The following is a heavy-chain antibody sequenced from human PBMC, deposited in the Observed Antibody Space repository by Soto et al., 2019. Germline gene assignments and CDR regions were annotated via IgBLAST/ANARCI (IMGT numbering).Heavy chain of an antibody. V-gene: IGHV1-18*04. CDR2: ITVYNGNT. Sequence: VASVKVSCKASGYTFTNYGLTWVRQAPGQDLEWMGWITVYNGNTNYAQKVQGRVTLTTDTSTNTAYMELSSLGVEDTAVYYCARDPYDRSGSSDYWGQGTLVTVSS. J-gene: IGHJ4*02. CDR1: GYTFTNYG. CDR3: ARDPYDRSGSSDY. D-gene: IGHD3-22*01.